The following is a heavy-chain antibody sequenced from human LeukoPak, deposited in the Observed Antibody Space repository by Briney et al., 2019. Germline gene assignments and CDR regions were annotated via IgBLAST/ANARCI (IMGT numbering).Heavy chain of an antibody. CDR3: ARNSITMVRGVIITTPPDY. CDR2: INPNSGGT. J-gene: IGHJ4*02. V-gene: IGHV1-2*04. D-gene: IGHD3-10*01. Sequence: GASVKVSCKASGYTFTGYYMHWVRQAPGQGLEWMGWINPNSGGTNYAQKFQGWVTMTRDTSISTAYMELSRLRSDDTAVYYCARNSITMVRGVIITTPPDYWGQGTLVTVSS. CDR1: GYTFTGYY.